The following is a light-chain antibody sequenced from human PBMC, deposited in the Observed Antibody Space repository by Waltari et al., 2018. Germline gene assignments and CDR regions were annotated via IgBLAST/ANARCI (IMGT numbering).Light chain of an antibody. J-gene: IGKJ1*01. CDR2: WAS. CDR1: QSVLNRSKNKKY. Sequence: DIVMTQSPDSLAVSLGERATINCKSSQSVLNRSKNKKYLAWYQQKPGQPPKLLIYWASTRESGVPDRFSGSGSGTDFTLTISSLQAEDVAVYYCQQYYSIPWTFGQGTKVEI. V-gene: IGKV4-1*01. CDR3: QQYYSIPWT.